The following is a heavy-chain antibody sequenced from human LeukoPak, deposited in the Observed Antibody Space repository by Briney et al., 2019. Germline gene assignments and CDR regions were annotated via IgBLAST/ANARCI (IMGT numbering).Heavy chain of an antibody. D-gene: IGHD3-10*01. CDR1: GYRFSAHF. Sequence: ASVKVSRKASGYRFSAHFLNWVRQAPGQGLEWVGNIETTTGNPRYAQDFTGRFVFSLDTAVSTAYLQITSLKADDTAAYYCVRGTPTPGMDYWGQGTQVTVSS. V-gene: IGHV7-4-1*02. J-gene: IGHJ4*02. CDR2: IETTTGNP. CDR3: VRGTPTPGMDY.